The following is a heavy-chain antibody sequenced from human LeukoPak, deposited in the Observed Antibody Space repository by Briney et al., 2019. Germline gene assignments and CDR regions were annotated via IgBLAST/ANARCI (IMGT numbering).Heavy chain of an antibody. D-gene: IGHD2-15*01. CDR3: ARGRYSSGGSCYLHY. V-gene: IGHV3-53*01. CDR2: IYSAGTT. J-gene: IGHJ4*02. CDR1: GFTVSGNY. Sequence: GGSLRLSCAASGFTVSGNYMSWVRQAPGRGLEWVSNIYSAGTTYYADSVKGRFTISRDTSKNTLYLQMNSLRAEDTAMYYCARGRYSSGGSCYLHYWGQGTLVTVSS.